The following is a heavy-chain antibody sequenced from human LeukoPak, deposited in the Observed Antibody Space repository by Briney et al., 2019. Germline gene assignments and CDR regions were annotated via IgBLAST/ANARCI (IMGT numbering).Heavy chain of an antibody. CDR2: IYYSGST. Sequence: KSSETLSLTCTVSGGSISSYYWSWIRQPPGKGLEWIGYIYYSGSTNYNPSLKSRVTISVDTSKNQFSLKLSSVTAADTAVYYCARAIAARRAWSDWFDPWGQGTLVTVSS. J-gene: IGHJ5*02. V-gene: IGHV4-59*01. D-gene: IGHD6-6*01. CDR1: GGSISSYY. CDR3: ARAIAARRAWSDWFDP.